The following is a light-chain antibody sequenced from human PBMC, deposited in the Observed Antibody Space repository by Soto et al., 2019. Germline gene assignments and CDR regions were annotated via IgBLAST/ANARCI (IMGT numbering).Light chain of an antibody. CDR2: EVS. Sequence: QSALTPPASVSGAPGRTITIACTGTSSDVGGYNYVSWYKQHPGKAPKLMIYEVSNRPSGVSNRFYGSKSGNTASLTISGLQAEYDFDYYCSFYISTSTLAVVLGCGT. CDR1: SSDVGGYNY. V-gene: IGLV2-14*01. CDR3: SFYISTSTLAVV. J-gene: IGLJ2*01.